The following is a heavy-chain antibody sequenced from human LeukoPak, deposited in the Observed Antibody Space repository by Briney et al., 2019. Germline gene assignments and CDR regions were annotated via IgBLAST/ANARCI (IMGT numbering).Heavy chain of an antibody. CDR2: IYSGGST. Sequence: PGGSLRLSCAASEFTFSSYWMSWVRQAPGKGLEWVSVIYSGGSTYYADSVKGRFTISRDNSKNTLYLQMNSLRAEDTAVYYCARAHPLLWFGEFPSPFDYWGQGTLVTVSS. D-gene: IGHD3-10*01. J-gene: IGHJ4*02. V-gene: IGHV3-66*01. CDR1: EFTFSSYW. CDR3: ARAHPLLWFGEFPSPFDY.